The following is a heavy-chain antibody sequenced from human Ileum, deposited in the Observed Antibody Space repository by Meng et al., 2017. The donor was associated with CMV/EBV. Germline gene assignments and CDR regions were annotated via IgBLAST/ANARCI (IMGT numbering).Heavy chain of an antibody. CDR3: GLHWGSGWYFDL. D-gene: IGHD7-27*01. CDR1: GGTFINYA. CDR2: INPNNGDT. V-gene: IGHV1-2*02. J-gene: IGHJ2*01. Sequence: LVPSGAEVRKPVSSVKVSCKASGGTFINYAISWVRQAPGQGLEWMGWINPNNGDTNYAQKFQGRVTMTRDTSISTAYMEVSSLRSDDTAVYYCGLHWGSGWYFDLWGRGTLVTVSS.